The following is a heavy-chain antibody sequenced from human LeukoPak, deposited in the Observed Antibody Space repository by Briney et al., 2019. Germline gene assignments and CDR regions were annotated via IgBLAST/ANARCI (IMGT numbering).Heavy chain of an antibody. CDR3: ARSRGGPYGDYGGQH. J-gene: IGHJ1*01. D-gene: IGHD4-17*01. CDR2: IYPGDSDT. CDR1: GYSFTSYW. Sequence: GESLKISCKGSGYSFTSYWIGWVRQMPGKGLEWMGIIYPGDSDTRYSPSFQGQVTISADRSISTAYLQWSSLKASDTAMYYCARSRGGPYGDYGGQHWGQGTLVTVSS. V-gene: IGHV5-51*01.